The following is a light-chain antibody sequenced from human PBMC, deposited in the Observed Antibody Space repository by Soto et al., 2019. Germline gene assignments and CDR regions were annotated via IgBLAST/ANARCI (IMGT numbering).Light chain of an antibody. J-gene: IGKJ1*01. CDR2: KAS. V-gene: IGKV1-5*03. CDR3: QHYNSYSEA. CDR1: QTISSW. Sequence: DIQMTQSPSSLSASLEDRVTITCRSSQTISSWLAWYQQKPGKAPKLLIYKASTLKSGVPSRFSGSGSGTEFTLTISSLRPDDFATYYCQHYNSYSEAFGQGTKVDI.